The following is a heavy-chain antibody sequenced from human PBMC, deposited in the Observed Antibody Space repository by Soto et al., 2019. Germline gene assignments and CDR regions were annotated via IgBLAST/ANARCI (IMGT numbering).Heavy chain of an antibody. CDR2: VSRSGSTV. V-gene: IGHV3-48*03. CDR1: GFTLSSYE. Sequence: LRLSCTASGFTLSSYEMNWVRQAPGKGLEWVSYVSRSGSTVYYADSVEGRFTISRDNAKNSLSLQMNALGAEDTAIYYCARESGSGWYYFDSWGQGTLVTVSS. J-gene: IGHJ4*02. D-gene: IGHD6-19*01. CDR3: ARESGSGWYYFDS.